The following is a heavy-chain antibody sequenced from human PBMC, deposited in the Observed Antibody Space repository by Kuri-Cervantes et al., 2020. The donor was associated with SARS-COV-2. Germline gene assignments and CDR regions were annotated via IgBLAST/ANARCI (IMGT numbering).Heavy chain of an antibody. CDR3: ARRGVAGTWHYGMDV. V-gene: IGHV7-4-1*02. Sequence: ASVKVSCKASGYTFTGYYMHWVRQAPGQGLEWMGWINTNTGNPTYAQGFTGRFVFSLDTSVSTAYLQISSLKAEDTAVYYCARRGVAGTWHYGMDVWGQGTTVTVSS. CDR2: INTNTGNP. J-gene: IGHJ6*02. D-gene: IGHD6-19*01. CDR1: GYTFTGYY.